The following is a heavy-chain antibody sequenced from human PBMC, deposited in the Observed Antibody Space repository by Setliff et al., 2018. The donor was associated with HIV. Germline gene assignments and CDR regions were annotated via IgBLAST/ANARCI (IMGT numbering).Heavy chain of an antibody. CDR2: IYYSGST. J-gene: IGHJ4*02. D-gene: IGHD4-17*01. V-gene: IGHV4-39*01. CDR3: ARQKTVTTYFDY. Sequence: NTSETLSLTCTVSGGSISSSSSFWGWIRQPPGKGLEWIGSIYYSGSTYYNPSLQSRVTISVDTSKNQSSLKLSSVTAADTAVYYCARQKTVTTYFDYWGQGTLVTVSS. CDR1: GGSISSSSSF.